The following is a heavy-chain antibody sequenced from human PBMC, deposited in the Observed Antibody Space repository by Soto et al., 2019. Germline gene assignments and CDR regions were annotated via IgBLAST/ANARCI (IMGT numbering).Heavy chain of an antibody. CDR1: GGSISSHY. CDR2: IYYSGNT. Sequence: SETLSLTCTFSGGSISSHYWSWIRQPPGKGLEWIGHIYYSGNTNYNPSLKSRVTISVDTSKNQFSLKLTSVTAADTAVYYCARNDYDSSGYYRDWAFDYWGQGTLVTVS. J-gene: IGHJ4*02. D-gene: IGHD3-22*01. CDR3: ARNDYDSSGYYRDWAFDY. V-gene: IGHV4-59*11.